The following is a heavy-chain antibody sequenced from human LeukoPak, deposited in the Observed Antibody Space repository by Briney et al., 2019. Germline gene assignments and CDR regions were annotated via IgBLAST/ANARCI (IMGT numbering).Heavy chain of an antibody. J-gene: IGHJ6*02. CDR1: GFTFSDYW. V-gene: IGHV3-7*01. CDR3: AKDSRMDV. Sequence: GGSLRLSCTASGFTFSDYWMNWVRQAPGKGLEWVASIKQDGSDGYYVDSVKGRFTISRDNAKNSLFLQMNNLRAEDTAVYYCAKDSRMDVWGQGTTVTVSS. CDR2: IKQDGSDG.